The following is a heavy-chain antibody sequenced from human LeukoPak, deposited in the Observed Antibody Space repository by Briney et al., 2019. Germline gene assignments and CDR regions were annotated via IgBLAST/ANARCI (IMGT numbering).Heavy chain of an antibody. CDR3: ARLKDDVTKLDY. J-gene: IGHJ4*02. CDR1: GFTFGRYW. D-gene: IGHD2-8*01. Sequence: PGGSLRLSCAGSGFTFGRYWMSWVRQAPGKGLEWVASINQGGSRLHYLDSVTGRFIISRDDAQNSLFLQMTRLRVDDTAVYYCARLKDDVTKLDYWGQGTLVSVPS. V-gene: IGHV3-7*01. CDR2: INQGGSRL.